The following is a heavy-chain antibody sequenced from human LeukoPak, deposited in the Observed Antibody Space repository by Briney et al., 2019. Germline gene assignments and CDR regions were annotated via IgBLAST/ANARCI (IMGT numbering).Heavy chain of an antibody. D-gene: IGHD6-19*01. CDR2: ISYDGGNK. J-gene: IGHJ4*02. CDR1: GFTFSSYA. Sequence: GGSLRLSCAASGFTFSSYAMHWVRQAPGKGLEWVAVISYDGGNKYYADSVKGRFTISRDNSKNTLYLQMNSLRAEDTAVYYCARDQGIAVAGTITNFDYWGQGTLVTVSS. CDR3: ARDQGIAVAGTITNFDY. V-gene: IGHV3-30*04.